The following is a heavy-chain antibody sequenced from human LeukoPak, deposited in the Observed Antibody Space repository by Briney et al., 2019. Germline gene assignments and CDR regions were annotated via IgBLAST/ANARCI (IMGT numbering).Heavy chain of an antibody. CDR2: TYYRSKWYN. V-gene: IGHV6-1*01. Sequence: PSQTLSLTCAISGDSVSSNSAAWNWLRQSPSRGLEWLGRTYYRSKWYNDYAVSVKSRITINPDTSKNQFSLQLNSVTPEDTAVYYCARDDFSGGIEYSSSSGSHWFDPWGQGTLVTVSS. CDR3: ARDDFSGGIEYSSSSGSHWFDP. J-gene: IGHJ5*02. CDR1: GDSVSSNSAA. D-gene: IGHD6-6*01.